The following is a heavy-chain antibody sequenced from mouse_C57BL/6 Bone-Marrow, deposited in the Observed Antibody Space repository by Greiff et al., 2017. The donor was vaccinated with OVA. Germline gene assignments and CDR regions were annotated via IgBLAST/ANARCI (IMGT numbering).Heavy chain of an antibody. CDR1: YTFTDYYM. J-gene: IGHJ2*01. CDR2: YPGSGNTY. CDR3: TKTWTGYYFDY. Sequence: VQLKESGPELVKPGASVKMSCKASGYTFTDYYMHWVKQKPGKGLEWIGEIYPGSGNTYYNEKFKGKATLTADTSSSTAYMQLSSLTSEDSAVYFCATKTWTGYYFDYWGQGTTLTVSS. D-gene: IGHD4-1*01. V-gene: IGHV1-83*01.